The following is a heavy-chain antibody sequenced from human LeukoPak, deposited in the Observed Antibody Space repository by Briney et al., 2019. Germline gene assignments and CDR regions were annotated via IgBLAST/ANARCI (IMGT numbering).Heavy chain of an antibody. CDR1: GGSISSSSYY. CDR3: ARHGRWELRYYFDY. Sequence: PSQTLSLTCTVSGGSISSSSYYWGWIRQPPGKGLEWIGSIYYSVSTYYNPSLKSRVTISVDTSKNQFSLKLSSVTAADTAVYYCARHGRWELRYYFDYWGQGTLVTVSS. V-gene: IGHV4-39*01. J-gene: IGHJ4*02. D-gene: IGHD1-26*01. CDR2: IYYSVST.